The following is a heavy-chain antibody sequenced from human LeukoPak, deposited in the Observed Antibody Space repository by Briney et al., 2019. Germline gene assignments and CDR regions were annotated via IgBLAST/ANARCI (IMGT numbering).Heavy chain of an antibody. J-gene: IGHJ4*02. V-gene: IGHV1-46*01. Sequence: ASVKVSCKASGYAFTSYYMHWVRQAPGQGLEWMGIINPSGGSTSYAQKFQGRVTMTRDASTSTVYMELSSLRSEDTAVYYCARGGLAVGYFDYWGQGTLVTVSS. CDR2: INPSGGST. CDR3: ARGGLAVGYFDY. D-gene: IGHD6-19*01. CDR1: GYAFTSYY.